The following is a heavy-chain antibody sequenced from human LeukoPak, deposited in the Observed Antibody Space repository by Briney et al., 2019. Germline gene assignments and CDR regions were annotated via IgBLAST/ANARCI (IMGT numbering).Heavy chain of an antibody. CDR3: ARGPNSNWSGLDF. Sequence: GGSLRLSCTASGFSFSGHWMHWARQLPGKGLVWVSRISPTGSATSHADSVKGRFTVSRDNAKNTLYLQVNNLRAEDTAVYYCARGPNSNWSGLDFWGQGTLLTVSS. D-gene: IGHD6-6*01. V-gene: IGHV3-74*01. CDR2: ISPTGSAT. CDR1: GFSFSGHW. J-gene: IGHJ4*02.